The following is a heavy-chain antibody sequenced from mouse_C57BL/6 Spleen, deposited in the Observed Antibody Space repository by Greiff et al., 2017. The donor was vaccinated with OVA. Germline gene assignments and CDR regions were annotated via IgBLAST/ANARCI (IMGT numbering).Heavy chain of an antibody. CDR2: IDPSDSET. CDR1: GYTFTSYW. CDR3: ARGDYDGYFDV. D-gene: IGHD2-4*01. Sequence: QVQLQQPGAELVRPGSSVKLSCKASGYTFTSYWMHWVKQRPIQGLEWISNIDPSDSETHYNQKFKDKATLTVDKSSSTAYMQLSSLTSEDSAVYYCARGDYDGYFDVWGTGTTVTVSS. J-gene: IGHJ1*03. V-gene: IGHV1-52*01.